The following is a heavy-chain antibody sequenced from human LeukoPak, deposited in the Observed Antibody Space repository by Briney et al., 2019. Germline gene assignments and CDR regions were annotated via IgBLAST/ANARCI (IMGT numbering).Heavy chain of an antibody. D-gene: IGHD2-2*01. J-gene: IGHJ3*01. CDR2: INTNTGNP. V-gene: IGHV7-4-1*02. CDR3: ARDHVKLTSSFHPFDAFDV. Sequence: ASVKVSCKASGYTFTSYAMNWVRQAPGQGLEWMGWINTNTGNPTYAQGFTGRLVFSLDTSVSTAYLQISSLKAEDTAVYYCARDHVKLTSSFHPFDAFDVWGQGTLVTVSS. CDR1: GYTFTSYA.